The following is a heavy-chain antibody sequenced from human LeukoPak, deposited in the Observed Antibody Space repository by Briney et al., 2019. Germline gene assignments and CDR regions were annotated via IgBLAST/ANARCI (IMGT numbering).Heavy chain of an antibody. CDR2: IKQDGSEK. J-gene: IGHJ4*02. CDR1: GFTFSSYW. V-gene: IGHV3-7*01. Sequence: GGSLRLSCAASGFTFSSYWMSWVRQAPGKGLEWVANIKQDGSEKYYVDSVKGRFTISRDNAKNSLYLQMNSLRAEDTAVYYCARDLRRIVGATNYWGQGTLVTVSS. D-gene: IGHD1-26*01. CDR3: ARDLRRIVGATNY.